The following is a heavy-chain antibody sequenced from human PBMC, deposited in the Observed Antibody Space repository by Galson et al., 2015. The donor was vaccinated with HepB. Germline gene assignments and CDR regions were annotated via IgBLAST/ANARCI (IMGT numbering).Heavy chain of an antibody. CDR1: GGSISSSSYY. CDR2: IYYSGST. Sequence: SETLSLTCTVSGGSISSSSYYWGWIRQPPGKGLEWIGSIYYSGSTYYNPSLKSRVTISVDTSKNQFSLKLSSVTAADTAVYYCARHDSDAGLGARGWGDYFDYWGQGTLVTVSS. D-gene: IGHD3-16*01. J-gene: IGHJ4*02. CDR3: ARHDSDAGLGARGWGDYFDY. V-gene: IGHV4-39*01.